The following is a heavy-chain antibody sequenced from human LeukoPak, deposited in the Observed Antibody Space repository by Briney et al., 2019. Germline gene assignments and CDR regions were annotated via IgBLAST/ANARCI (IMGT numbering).Heavy chain of an antibody. V-gene: IGHV3-33*01. CDR2: IWYDGSNK. J-gene: IGHJ5*01. D-gene: IGHD5-18*01. CDR3: ASVYSYGWFDY. CDR1: GLSLTTHG. Sequence: PGGSLRLSCAASGLSLTTHGMHWVRQAPGKGLEWVAVIWYDGSNKYYADSVKGRFTISRDKSKNTLYLQMNSLRAEDTAVYYCASVYSYGWFDYWGQGTLVTVSS.